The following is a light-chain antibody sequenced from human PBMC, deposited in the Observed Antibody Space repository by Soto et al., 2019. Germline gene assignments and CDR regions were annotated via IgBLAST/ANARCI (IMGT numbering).Light chain of an antibody. CDR3: RQYNNWPRT. V-gene: IGKV3-15*01. J-gene: IGKJ1*01. CDR2: GAS. CDR1: QSVSSN. Sequence: EIVMTQSPATLSVSPGERATLSCRASQSVSSNLAWYQQKPGQAPRLLIYGASTRATGIPARFSCSGSGTEFTLTIGGLQSEDFAAYYCRQYNNWPRTFGQGTMVEIK.